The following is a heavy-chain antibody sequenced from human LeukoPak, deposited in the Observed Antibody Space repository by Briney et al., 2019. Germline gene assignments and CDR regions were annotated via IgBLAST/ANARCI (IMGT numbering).Heavy chain of an antibody. V-gene: IGHV3-21*01. J-gene: IGHJ4*02. Sequence: PGRSLRLSCAASGFTFSSYSMNWVRQAPGKGLEWVSSISSSSSYIYYADSVKGRFTISRDNAKNSLYLQMNSLRAEDTAVYYCARVLGDYPPDDYWGQGTLVTVSS. CDR2: ISSSSSYI. CDR1: GFTFSSYS. D-gene: IGHD2-21*02. CDR3: ARVLGDYPPDDY.